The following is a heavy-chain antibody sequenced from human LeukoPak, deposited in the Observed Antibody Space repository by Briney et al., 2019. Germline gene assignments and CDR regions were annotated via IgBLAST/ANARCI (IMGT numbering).Heavy chain of an antibody. D-gene: IGHD2-2*02. CDR3: ASSTSCYMCSVFDY. J-gene: IGHJ4*02. CDR2: ISGSGGST. CDR1: GFTFSSYA. V-gene: IGHV3-23*01. Sequence: GGSLRLSCSASGFTFSSYAMHWVRQAPGKGLEWVSAISGSGGSTYYADSVKGRFTISRDNSKNTLYLQMNSLRAEDTAVYYCASSTSCYMCSVFDYWGQGTLVTVSS.